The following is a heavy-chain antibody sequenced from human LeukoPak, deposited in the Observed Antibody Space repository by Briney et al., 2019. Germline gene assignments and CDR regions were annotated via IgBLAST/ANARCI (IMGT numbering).Heavy chain of an antibody. J-gene: IGHJ6*04. CDR2: ISYDGSNK. Sequence: GGSLRLSCAASGFTFSSYSMHWVRQAPGKGLEWVAVISYDGSNKYYADSVKGRFTISRDNSKNTLYLQMNSLRAEDTAVYYCAKEINYGSALTAPDVWGKGTTVTVSS. V-gene: IGHV3-30*18. D-gene: IGHD3-10*01. CDR1: GFTFSSYS. CDR3: AKEINYGSALTAPDV.